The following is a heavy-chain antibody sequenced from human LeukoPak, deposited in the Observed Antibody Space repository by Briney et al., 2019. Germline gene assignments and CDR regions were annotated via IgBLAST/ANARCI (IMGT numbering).Heavy chain of an antibody. D-gene: IGHD4-11*01. CDR3: ARVNTVTATFDY. CDR1: GYSISSAY. V-gene: IGHV4-38-2*02. J-gene: IGHJ4*02. Sequence: PSETLSLTCTVSGYSISSAYGGWIRQPPGKGLEWIATISHSGSTYYNPSLKSRVTISGDTSQSQYSLKLSSVTAADTAVYYCARVNTVTATFDYWGQGTLVTVSS. CDR2: ISHSGST.